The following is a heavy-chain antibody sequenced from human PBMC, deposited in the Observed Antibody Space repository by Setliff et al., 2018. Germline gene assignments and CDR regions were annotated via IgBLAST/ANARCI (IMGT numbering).Heavy chain of an antibody. D-gene: IGHD2-15*01. CDR1: GYTFTDYY. V-gene: IGHV1-2*02. CDR2: INPHTGGT. Sequence: ASVKVSCKASGYTFTDYYMNWLRQAPGQGLEWMGWINPHTGGTTYNQKFQGRVTMSRDTSISTAYMELSSLRSEDTAVYYCARGAPGRYCSGGSCSYFDYWGQGILVTVSS. CDR3: ARGAPGRYCSGGSCSYFDY. J-gene: IGHJ4*02.